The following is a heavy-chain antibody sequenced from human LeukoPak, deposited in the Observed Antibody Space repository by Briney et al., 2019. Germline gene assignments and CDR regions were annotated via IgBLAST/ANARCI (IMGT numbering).Heavy chain of an antibody. CDR1: GYTFTGYY. D-gene: IGHD3-10*01. CDR2: INPNSGGT. CDR3: ARDLVDYYRAFDI. J-gene: IGHJ3*02. V-gene: IGHV1-2*02. Sequence: ASVKVSCKASGYTFTGYYMHWVRQAPGQGPEWMGWINPNSGGTNYAQKFQGRVTMTRDTSISTAYMELSRLRSDDTAVYYCARDLVDYYRAFDIWGQGTMVTVSS.